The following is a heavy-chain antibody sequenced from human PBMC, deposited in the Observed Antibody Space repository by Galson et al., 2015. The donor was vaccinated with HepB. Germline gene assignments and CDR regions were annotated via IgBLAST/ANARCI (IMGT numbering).Heavy chain of an antibody. CDR2: IIPILGIA. V-gene: IGHV1-69*04. CDR1: GGTFSSYA. CDR3: ARDQAMIVVVNDAFDI. Sequence: SVKVSCKASGGTFSSYAISWVRQAPGQGLEWMGRIIPILGIANYAQKFQGRVTITADKSTSTAYMELSSLRSEDTAVYYCARDQAMIVVVNDAFDIWGQGTMVTVSS. J-gene: IGHJ3*02. D-gene: IGHD3-22*01.